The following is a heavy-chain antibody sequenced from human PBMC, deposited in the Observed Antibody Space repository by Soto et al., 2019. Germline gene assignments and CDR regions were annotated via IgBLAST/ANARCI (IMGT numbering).Heavy chain of an antibody. CDR1: GYTFTSYD. J-gene: IGHJ4*02. CDR3: ARVRYCSSTSCPATYYFDY. D-gene: IGHD2-2*01. V-gene: IGHV1-8*01. Sequence: QVPLVQSGAEVKKPGASVKVSCKASGYTFTSYDINWVRQATGQGLEWMGWMNPNSGNTGYAQKFQGRVTMTRNTSISTAYMELSSLRAEDTAVYYCARVRYCSSTSCPATYYFDYWGQGTLVTVSS. CDR2: MNPNSGNT.